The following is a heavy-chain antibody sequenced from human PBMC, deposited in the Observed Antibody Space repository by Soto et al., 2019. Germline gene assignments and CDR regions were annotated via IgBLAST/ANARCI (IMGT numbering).Heavy chain of an antibody. Sequence: SETLSLTCAVYGGSFSGYYWSWIRQPPGKGLEWIGEINHSGSTNYNPSLKSRVTISADTSKNQFSLKLSSVTAADTAVYYCARGSPWYYDFWSGYRDNWFDPWGQGTLVTVSS. D-gene: IGHD3-3*01. J-gene: IGHJ5*02. V-gene: IGHV4-34*01. CDR2: INHSGST. CDR1: GGSFSGYY. CDR3: ARGSPWYYDFWSGYRDNWFDP.